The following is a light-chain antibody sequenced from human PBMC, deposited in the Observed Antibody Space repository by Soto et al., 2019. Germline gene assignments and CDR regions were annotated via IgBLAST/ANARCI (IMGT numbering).Light chain of an antibody. CDR2: VAS. V-gene: IGKV3D-15*01. CDR1: QSVSSK. Sequence: EAVMTQSPGALSVSQEERATLSCWASQSVSSKLAWYQQKPVQAPRLLIYVASTGATVIPARFSGSGSGTQFDLTISGLQSEDFGVYYCQQYNNWPPITFAQGTRLEIK. J-gene: IGKJ5*01. CDR3: QQYNNWPPIT.